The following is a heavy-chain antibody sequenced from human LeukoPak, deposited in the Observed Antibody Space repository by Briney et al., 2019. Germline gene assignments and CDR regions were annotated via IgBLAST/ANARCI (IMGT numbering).Heavy chain of an antibody. CDR2: ISSSSSTI. CDR3: AREIPRGRRDAYYGSGSYFGGAGY. Sequence: GGSLRLSCAASGFTFGSYSMNWVRQAPGKGLEWVSYISSSSSTIYYADSVKGRFTISRDNAKNSLYLQMNSLRAEDTAVYYCAREIPRGRRDAYYGSGSYFGGAGYWGQGTLVTVSS. J-gene: IGHJ4*02. D-gene: IGHD3-10*01. CDR1: GFTFGSYS. V-gene: IGHV3-48*04.